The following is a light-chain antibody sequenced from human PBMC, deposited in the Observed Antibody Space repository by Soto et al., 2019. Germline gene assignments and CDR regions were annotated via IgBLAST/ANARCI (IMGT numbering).Light chain of an antibody. CDR2: DAS. Sequence: EVVLTQSPATLSLSPGERATLSCRASQSVRNYLAWYQQKPGQAPRLLIYDASNRATGIPARFSGSGSGTDFTLTISSLEPEDFAVYYCQQRNNWPPVTFGGGTKLEIK. CDR3: QQRNNWPPVT. J-gene: IGKJ4*01. V-gene: IGKV3-11*01. CDR1: QSVRNY.